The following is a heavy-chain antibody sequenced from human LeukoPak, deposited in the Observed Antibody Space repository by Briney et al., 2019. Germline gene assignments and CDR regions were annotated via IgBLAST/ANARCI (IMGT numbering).Heavy chain of an antibody. V-gene: IGHV7-4-1*02. CDR3: ARAMIVVVNDAFDI. D-gene: IGHD3-22*01. Sequence: GASVKVSCKASGYTFTRYGVNWMRQAPGQGLEWMGWINTNTGNPTYAQGFTGRFVFFLDTSASTAYLQISSLKAEDTAVYYCARAMIVVVNDAFDIWGQGTMVTVSS. CDR2: INTNTGNP. CDR1: GYTFTRYG. J-gene: IGHJ3*02.